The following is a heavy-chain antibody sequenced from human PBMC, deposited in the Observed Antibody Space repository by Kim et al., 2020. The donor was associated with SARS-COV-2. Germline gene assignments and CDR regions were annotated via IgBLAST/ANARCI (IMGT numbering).Heavy chain of an antibody. D-gene: IGHD3-3*01. Sequence: GGSLRLSCAASGLTFSSYAMNWVRQAPGQGLEWVSGISGNGGTAIYAESVKGRFTISRDNSKNTVYLQLSSLRAEDTALYYCARAYDLWNGFEFWGQGTLVTVS. CDR1: GLTFSSYA. CDR3: ARAYDLWNGFEF. J-gene: IGHJ3*01. V-gene: IGHV3-23*01. CDR2: ISGNGGTA.